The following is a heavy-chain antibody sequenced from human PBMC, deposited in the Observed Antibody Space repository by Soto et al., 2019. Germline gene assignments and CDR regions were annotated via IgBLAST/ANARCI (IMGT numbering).Heavy chain of an antibody. CDR1: GFTFSTCA. D-gene: IGHD1-1*01. CDR2: VDDSGDYT. J-gene: IGHJ4*02. CDR3: AKEQLERHFGVDY. V-gene: IGHV3-23*01. Sequence: GGSLRLSCAASGFTFSTCAMSWVRQAPGKGLEWVSGVDDSGDYTYSADSVKGRFTISRDNSKSTLYLQMDSLRAEDTAIYYWAKEQLERHFGVDYGSQGTLVTVSS.